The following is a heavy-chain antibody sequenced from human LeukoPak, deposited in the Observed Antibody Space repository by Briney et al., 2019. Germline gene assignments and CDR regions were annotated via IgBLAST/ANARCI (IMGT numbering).Heavy chain of an antibody. CDR2: ISAYNGNT. J-gene: IGHJ6*02. CDR1: GYTFTSDG. Sequence: ASVKVSCKASGYTFTSDGISWVRQAPGQGLEWVGWISAYNGNTNYAQKLQGRVTMTTDTSTSTAYMELRSLRSDDTAVYYCARDSRFYDFWSGSYYGMDVWGQGTTVTVSS. D-gene: IGHD3-3*01. CDR3: ARDSRFYDFWSGSYYGMDV. V-gene: IGHV1-18*01.